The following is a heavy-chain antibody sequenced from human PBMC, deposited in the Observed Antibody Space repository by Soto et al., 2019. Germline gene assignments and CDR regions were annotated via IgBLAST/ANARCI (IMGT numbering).Heavy chain of an antibody. D-gene: IGHD3-3*01. V-gene: IGHV1-69*06. J-gene: IGHJ6*02. Sequence: QLQLVQSGAEVKKSGSSVKVSCKASGGTSSNFVITWVRQVPGQGLEWLGGILPMVGAVKYAQNFQDRLTLTADRSTNTAAMELGSLTSDDTAVYYCARPKRSGYNRGDSYYHTMDVWGHGTTVTVS. CDR1: GGTSSNFV. CDR2: ILPMVGAV. CDR3: ARPKRSGYNRGDSYYHTMDV.